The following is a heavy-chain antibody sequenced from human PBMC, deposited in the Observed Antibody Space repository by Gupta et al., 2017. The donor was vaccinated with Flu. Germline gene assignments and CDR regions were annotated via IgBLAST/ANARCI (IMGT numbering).Heavy chain of an antibody. CDR3: ARLGPDFWSGDLPLHYYYFDY. CDR1: GFTFSTYA. J-gene: IGHJ4*02. CDR2: ISGSGGST. D-gene: IGHD3-3*01. Sequence: EVQLWESGGGLVQPGGSLRLSCAASGFTFSTYAMSWVRQAPGKGLEWVSAISGSGGSTYYADSVKGRFTISRDNSKNTLYLEVKSLRAEDTAVYYCARLGPDFWSGDLPLHYYYFDYWGQGTRVTVAS. V-gene: IGHV3-23*01.